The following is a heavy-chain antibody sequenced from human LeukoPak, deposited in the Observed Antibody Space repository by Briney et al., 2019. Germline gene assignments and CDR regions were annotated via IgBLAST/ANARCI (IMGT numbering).Heavy chain of an antibody. Sequence: ASVKVSCKASGYTFTSYDINWVRQATGQGLEWMGWMNPNSGNTGYAQKFQGRVTMTRNTSISTAYKELSSLRSEDTAVYYCARGRRGRIAAAGRAYYYYYMDVWGKGTTVTVSS. CDR3: ARGRRGRIAAAGRAYYYYYMDV. J-gene: IGHJ6*03. CDR2: MNPNSGNT. CDR1: GYTFTSYD. D-gene: IGHD6-13*01. V-gene: IGHV1-8*01.